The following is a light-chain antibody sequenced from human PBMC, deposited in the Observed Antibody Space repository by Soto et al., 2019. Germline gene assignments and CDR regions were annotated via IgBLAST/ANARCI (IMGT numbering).Light chain of an antibody. J-gene: IGKJ4*01. Sequence: DIQMTPSPSTLSASVGDSVTITCRASQSISSWLAWYRQSPGKAPQLLIYGASTLQSGVPSRFSGSASGTDFPLTSNFLTSEDSATYYCQQYSDGLTFGGGTKVENK. CDR1: QSISSW. CDR2: GAS. CDR3: QQYSDGLT. V-gene: IGKV1-5*01.